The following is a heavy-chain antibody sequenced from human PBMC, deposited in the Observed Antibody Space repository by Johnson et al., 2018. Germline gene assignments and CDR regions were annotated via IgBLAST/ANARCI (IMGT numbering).Heavy chain of an antibody. J-gene: IGHJ6*03. D-gene: IGHD6-13*01. V-gene: IGHV3-11*04. CDR3: ARAPYSSSSRYMDV. Sequence: QVQLVESGGGLVKPGGSLRLSCAASGFTFSDYYMAWIRQAPGKGLEWVSYISSNGYAIYYADSVKGRFTVSRDNAKKSLYLQMNSLRAEEKAVYYCARAPYSSSSRYMDVWGKGTTVTVSS. CDR2: ISSNGYAI. CDR1: GFTFSDYY.